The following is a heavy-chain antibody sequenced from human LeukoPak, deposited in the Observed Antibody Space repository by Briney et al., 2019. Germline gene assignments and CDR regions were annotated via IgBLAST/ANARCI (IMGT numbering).Heavy chain of an antibody. CDR2: IYTSGST. Sequence: TLSLTCTVSGGSISSGSYYWSWIRQPAGKGLEWIGRIYTSGSTNYDPSLKSRVTISVDTSKNQFSLKLSSVTAADTAVYYCAREGYSGSWYYDHSYMDVWGKGTTVTVSS. CDR3: AREGYSGSWYYDHSYMDV. CDR1: GGSISSGSYY. J-gene: IGHJ6*03. V-gene: IGHV4-61*02. D-gene: IGHD6-13*01.